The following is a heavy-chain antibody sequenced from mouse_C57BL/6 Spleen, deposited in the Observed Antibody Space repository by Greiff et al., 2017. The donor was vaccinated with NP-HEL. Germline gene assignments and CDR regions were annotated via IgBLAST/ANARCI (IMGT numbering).Heavy chain of an antibody. J-gene: IGHJ3*01. CDR1: GFTFSSYA. V-gene: IGHV5-9-1*02. D-gene: IGHD2-5*01. CDR3: TSYYSNYGVAY. CDR2: ISSGGDYI. Sequence: EVQRVESGEGLVKPGGSLKLSCAASGFTFSSYAMSWVRQTPEKRLEWVAYISSGGDYIYYADTVKGRFTISRDNARNTLYLQMSSLKSEDTAMYYCTSYYSNYGVAYWGQGTLVTVSA.